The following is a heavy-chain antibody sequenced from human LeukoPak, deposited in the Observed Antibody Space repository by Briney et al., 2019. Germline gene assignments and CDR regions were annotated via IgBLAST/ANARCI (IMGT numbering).Heavy chain of an antibody. Sequence: GGSQRLSCAASGFTFSSYWMHWVRQAPGKGLVWVSRINSDGSSTSYADSVKGRFTISRGNAKNTLYLQMNSLRAEDTAVYYCAITVTGGIDYWGQGTLVTVSS. V-gene: IGHV3-74*01. CDR1: GFTFSSYW. CDR2: INSDGSST. J-gene: IGHJ4*02. CDR3: AITVTGGIDY. D-gene: IGHD4-17*01.